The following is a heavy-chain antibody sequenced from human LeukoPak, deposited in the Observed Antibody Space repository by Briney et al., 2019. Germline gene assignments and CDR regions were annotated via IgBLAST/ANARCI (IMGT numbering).Heavy chain of an antibody. Sequence: PGGSLRLPCAASGFTFSTYGMHWVRQAPGKGLEWVAVKWYDGSNKYYGDSVKGRFTISRDNSKNTLYLQMNSLRAEDTAVYYCARSTVVVPGTISNWVDPWGQGTLVTVSS. J-gene: IGHJ5*02. V-gene: IGHV3-33*01. CDR1: GFTFSTYG. D-gene: IGHD2-2*01. CDR2: KWYDGSNK. CDR3: ARSTVVVPGTISNWVDP.